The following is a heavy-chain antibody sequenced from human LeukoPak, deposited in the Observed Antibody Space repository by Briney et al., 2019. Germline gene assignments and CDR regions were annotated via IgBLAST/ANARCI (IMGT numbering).Heavy chain of an antibody. CDR3: ARESFYYDSSESGAFDI. J-gene: IGHJ3*02. D-gene: IGHD3-22*01. V-gene: IGHV3-21*01. CDR2: MSSSSSYI. CDR1: GFTFSSYS. Sequence: KTGGSLRLSCAASGFTFSSYSMNWVRQAPGKGLEWVSSMSSSSSYIYYADSVKGRFTISRDNAKNSLYLQMNSLRAEDTAVYYCARESFYYDSSESGAFDIWGQGTMVTVSS.